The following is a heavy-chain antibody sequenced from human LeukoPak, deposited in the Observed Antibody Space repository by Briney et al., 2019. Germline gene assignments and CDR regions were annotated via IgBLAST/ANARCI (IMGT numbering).Heavy chain of an antibody. J-gene: IGHJ3*02. CDR3: ARNGWVGASQFDAFDI. Sequence: ASVKVSCKASGYTFTSYSFTNYYMHWVRQAPGQGLEWMGIINPSAGSTSYAQQFQGRVTMTRDTSTSTVYMELSSLTSEDTAVYYCARNGWVGASQFDAFDIWGQGTMVTVSP. D-gene: IGHD1-26*01. V-gene: IGHV1-46*01. CDR2: INPSAGST. CDR1: GYTFTSYSFTNYY.